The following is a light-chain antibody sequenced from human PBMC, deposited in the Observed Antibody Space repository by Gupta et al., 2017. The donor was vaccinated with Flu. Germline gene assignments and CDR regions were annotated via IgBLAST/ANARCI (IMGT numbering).Light chain of an antibody. J-gene: IGLJ1*01. V-gene: IGLV3-21*02. CDR1: MIGGKS. Sequence: SYVLTQPPSVSVAPGQTARITCGGNMIGGKSVHWYQQKTGQAPVLVVYDVSDRPSGIPERFSGSNSGNTATLTISKVEAGDEADHDGQVWDTGNDHSGVFGPGTKVTV. CDR3: QVWDTGNDHSGV. CDR2: DVS.